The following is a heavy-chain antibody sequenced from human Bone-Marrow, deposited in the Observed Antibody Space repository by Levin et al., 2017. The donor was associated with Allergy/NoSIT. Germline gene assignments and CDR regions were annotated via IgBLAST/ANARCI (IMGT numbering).Heavy chain of an antibody. V-gene: IGHV1-3*01. CDR1: GYTFTSYA. D-gene: IGHD6-19*01. Sequence: GESLKISCKASGYTFTSYAMHWVRQAPGQRLEWMGWINAGNGNTKYSQKFQGRVTITRDTSASTAYMELSSLRSEDTAVYYCARRIGAGTEDAFDIWGQGTMVTVSS. CDR3: ARRIGAGTEDAFDI. J-gene: IGHJ3*02. CDR2: INAGNGNT.